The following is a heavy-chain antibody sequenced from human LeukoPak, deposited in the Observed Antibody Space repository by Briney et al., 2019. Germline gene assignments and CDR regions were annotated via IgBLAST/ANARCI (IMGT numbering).Heavy chain of an antibody. D-gene: IGHD1-26*01. V-gene: IGHV3-7*01. Sequence: PGGSLRLSCAASGFTFSSYAMSWVRQAPGKGLEWVATIKGDGSDKYYVDSVKGRFTISRDNAKNSLFLQMNSLRAEDTAVYYCARDGGHSADYWGQGTQVTVSS. CDR2: IKGDGSDK. CDR1: GFTFSSYA. J-gene: IGHJ4*02. CDR3: ARDGGHSADY.